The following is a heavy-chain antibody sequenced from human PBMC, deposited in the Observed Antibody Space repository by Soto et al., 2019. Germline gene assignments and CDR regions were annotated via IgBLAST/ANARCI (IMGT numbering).Heavy chain of an antibody. V-gene: IGHV3-23*01. Sequence: GGSLRLSCAASGFTFSSYAMSWVRQAPGKGLEWVSAISGSGGSKYYADSVKGRFTISRDNSKNTLYLQMNSLRAEDTAVYYCARDLAQLLSSAYYYYYYGMDVWGQGTTVTVSS. J-gene: IGHJ6*02. CDR2: ISGSGGSK. CDR3: ARDLAQLLSSAYYYYYYGMDV. CDR1: GFTFSSYA. D-gene: IGHD2-2*01.